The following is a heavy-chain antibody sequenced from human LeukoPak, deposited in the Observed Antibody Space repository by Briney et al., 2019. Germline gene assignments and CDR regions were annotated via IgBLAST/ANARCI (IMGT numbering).Heavy chain of an antibody. D-gene: IGHD2-15*01. V-gene: IGHV3-23*01. CDR2: ISNNGGYT. CDR3: AKQLGYCSDGSCYFPY. CDR1: GFTFRSSA. J-gene: IGHJ4*02. Sequence: GGSLRLSCAASGFTFRSSAMSWVRQAPGKGLEWVSAISNNGGYTYYADSVQGRFTISRDNSKSTLCLQMNSQRGEDAAVYYCAKQLGYCSDGSCYFPYWGQGTLVTVSS.